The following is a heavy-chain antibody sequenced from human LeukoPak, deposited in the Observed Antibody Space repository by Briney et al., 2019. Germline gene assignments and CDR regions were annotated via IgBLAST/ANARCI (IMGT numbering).Heavy chain of an antibody. V-gene: IGHV4-4*07. CDR1: GVSISSNY. CDR2: IYTSGST. D-gene: IGHD5-18*01. J-gene: IGHJ4*02. Sequence: RSSETLSLTCTVSGVSISSNYWTWIRQPTGKGLEWIGRIYTSGSTNYNPSLKSRVAMSVDTSKNQFSLKLSSVTAADTAVYYCAKRGYSYGFYWGQGTLVTVSS. CDR3: AKRGYSYGFY.